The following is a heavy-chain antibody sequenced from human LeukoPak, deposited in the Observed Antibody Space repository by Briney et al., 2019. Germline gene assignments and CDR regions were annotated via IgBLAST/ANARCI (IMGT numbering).Heavy chain of an antibody. Sequence: SETLSLTCAVYGGSFSGYYWSWIRQPPGKGLEWIGEINHSGSTNYNPSLKSRVTISVDTSKNQFSLKLSSVTAADTAVYYCARESGLPARFDPWGQGTLVTVSS. CDR1: GGSFSGYY. J-gene: IGHJ5*02. V-gene: IGHV4-34*01. CDR2: INHSGST. CDR3: ARESGLPARFDP. D-gene: IGHD5-12*01.